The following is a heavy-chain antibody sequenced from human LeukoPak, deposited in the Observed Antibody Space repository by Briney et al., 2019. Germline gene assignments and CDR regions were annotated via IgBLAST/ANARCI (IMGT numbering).Heavy chain of an antibody. D-gene: IGHD1-26*01. CDR1: GGSFSGYY. J-gene: IGHJ4*02. CDR3: AIARSGSYFFRFDY. V-gene: IGHV4-31*11. CDR2: IYYSGST. Sequence: SETLSLTCAVYGGSFSGYYWSWIRQHPGKGLEWIGYIYYSGSTSYNPSLKSRVTISVDTSKNQFSLKLSSVAAADTAVYYCAIARSGSYFFRFDYWGQGTLVTVSS.